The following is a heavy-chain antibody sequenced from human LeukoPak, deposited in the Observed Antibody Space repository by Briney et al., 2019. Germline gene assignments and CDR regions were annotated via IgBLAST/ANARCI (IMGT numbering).Heavy chain of an antibody. CDR3: ARDQGTSGWYDY. CDR2: INPSGGTP. J-gene: IGHJ4*02. CDR1: GDTFTSYY. Sequence: ASVKVTCKASGDTFTSYYMHWVRQAPGQGLEWMGIINPSGGTPTYAQKFQGRVTMTRDTSTSTMYMDLSSLRSEDTAVYYCARDQGTSGWYDYWGQGTLVTVSS. D-gene: IGHD6-19*01. V-gene: IGHV1-46*01.